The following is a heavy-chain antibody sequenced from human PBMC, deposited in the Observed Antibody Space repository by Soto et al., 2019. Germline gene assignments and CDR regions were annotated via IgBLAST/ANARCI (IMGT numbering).Heavy chain of an antibody. CDR3: ASSYGDYGESYYYYYGMDV. J-gene: IGHJ6*02. D-gene: IGHD4-17*01. CDR2: INPNSGGT. CDR1: GYTFTGYY. V-gene: IGHV1-2*04. Sequence: QVPLVQSGAEVKKPGASVKVSCKASGYTFTGYYMHWVRQAPGQGLEWMGWINPNSGGTNYAQKFQGWVTMTRDTSISTAYMELSRLRSDDTAVYYCASSYGDYGESYYYYYGMDVWGQGTTVTVSS.